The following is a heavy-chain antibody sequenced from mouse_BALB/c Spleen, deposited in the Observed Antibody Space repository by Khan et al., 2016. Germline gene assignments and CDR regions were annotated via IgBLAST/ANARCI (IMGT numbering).Heavy chain of an antibody. CDR1: GFSLTSYS. CDR3: ARGGILYFDY. Sequence: QVQLKQSGPGLVQPSQSLSITYTVSGFSLTSYSIHWVRQSSGKGLEWLGVIWSGGSTDYNAAFISRLSISKDNSKSQVFFKMNSLQANDTAIYYCARGGILYFDYWGQGTTLTVSS. J-gene: IGHJ2*01. V-gene: IGHV2-2*02. CDR2: IWSGGST.